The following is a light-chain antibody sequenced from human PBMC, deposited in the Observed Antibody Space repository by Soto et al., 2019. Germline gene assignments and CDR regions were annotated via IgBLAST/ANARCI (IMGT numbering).Light chain of an antibody. CDR3: QQRSNPLT. CDR1: QSVSSSY. V-gene: IGKV3D-20*02. Sequence: EIMMTQSPGTLSLSPGERATLSCRASQSVSSSYLAWYQQKPGQAPRLLIYGASTRATGIPDRFSGSGSATDFTLTISSLEPEDFAVYYCQQRSNPLTFGGGTKVDI. J-gene: IGKJ4*01. CDR2: GAS.